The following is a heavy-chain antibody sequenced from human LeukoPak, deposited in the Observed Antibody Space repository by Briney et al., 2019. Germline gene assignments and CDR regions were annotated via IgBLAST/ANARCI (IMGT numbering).Heavy chain of an antibody. D-gene: IGHD3-22*01. CDR3: ARDLRHYDSSGYYRYFDY. CDR1: GFTFSNYS. CDR2: ISSSSSYI. V-gene: IGHV3-21*01. J-gene: IGHJ4*02. Sequence: PGGSLRLSCAASGFTFSNYSMNWVRQAPGKGLEWVSSISSSSSYIYYADSVKGRFTISRDNAKNLLYLQMNSLRAEDTAVYYCARDLRHYDSSGYYRYFDYWGQGTLVTVSS.